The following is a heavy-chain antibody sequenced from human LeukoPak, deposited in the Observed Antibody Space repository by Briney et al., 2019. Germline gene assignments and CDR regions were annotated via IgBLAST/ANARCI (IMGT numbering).Heavy chain of an antibody. CDR2: ISRASTGSVI. CDR1: GFTCSTYN. V-gene: IGHV3-48*01. Sequence: GGSLRLSCTASGFTCSTYNMNWVRQTPGKGLEWVAFISRASTGSVIYYADSVEGRFTISRDDAKNSLFLQMNSLRGEDTAVYYCARGLYSGSQRGYFDYWGQGSLVTVSS. J-gene: IGHJ4*02. CDR3: ARGLYSGSQRGYFDY. D-gene: IGHD1-26*01.